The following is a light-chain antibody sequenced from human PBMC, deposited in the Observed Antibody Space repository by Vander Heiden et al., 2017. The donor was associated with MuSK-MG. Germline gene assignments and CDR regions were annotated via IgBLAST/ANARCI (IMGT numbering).Light chain of an antibody. J-gene: IGKJ1*01. V-gene: IGKV1-39*01. CDR1: QSISSY. CDR2: AAS. CDR3: QQSDSTART. Sequence: DTQMTQSPSSLSASVGDRVTITCRASQSISSYLNWYQQKPGKAPKLLIYAASSLQSGVPSRFSGSGSGTDFTLTISRLQPEDFATYYCQQSDSTARTFGPGTKVEIK.